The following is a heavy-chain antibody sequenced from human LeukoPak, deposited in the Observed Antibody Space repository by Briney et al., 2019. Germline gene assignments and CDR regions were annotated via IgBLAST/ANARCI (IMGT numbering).Heavy chain of an antibody. CDR2: IYSGGSI. J-gene: IGHJ6*03. CDR1: GFTVSSNY. CDR3: ASLSGYYMDV. D-gene: IGHD5/OR15-5a*01. V-gene: IGHV3-53*01. Sequence: GGSLRLSCAASGFTVSSNYMSWVRQAPGKGLEWVSVIYSGGSIYYADSVKGRFTISRDNAKNSLYPQMNSLRAEDTAVYYCASLSGYYMDVWGKGTTVTISS.